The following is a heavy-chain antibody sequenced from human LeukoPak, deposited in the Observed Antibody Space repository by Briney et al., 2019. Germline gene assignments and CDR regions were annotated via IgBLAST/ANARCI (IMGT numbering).Heavy chain of an antibody. CDR1: GGSISSYY. CDR3: AREGIAARDFDY. CDR2: IYYSGST. Sequence: SETLSLTCTVSGGSISSYYWSWIRQPPGKGLEWIGYIYYSGSTNYNPSLKSRVTISVDTSKNQFSLKLSSVTAADTAVYYCAREGIAARDFDYGGQGTLVTVSS. V-gene: IGHV4-59*01. J-gene: IGHJ4*02. D-gene: IGHD6-6*01.